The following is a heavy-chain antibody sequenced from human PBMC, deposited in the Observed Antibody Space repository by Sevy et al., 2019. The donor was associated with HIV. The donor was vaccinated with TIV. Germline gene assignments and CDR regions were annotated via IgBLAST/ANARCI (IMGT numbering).Heavy chain of an antibody. V-gene: IGHV3-23*01. CDR1: GFTFSSYA. CDR3: AKLVRGSMEDY. D-gene: IGHD6-13*01. J-gene: IGHJ4*02. CDR2: ISGSGGST. Sequence: GGSLRLSCAASGFTFSSYAMSWVRQAPGKGLEWVLAISGSGGSTYYADSVKGRFTISRDNSKNRLYLQMNSLRAEDTAVYYCAKLVRGSMEDYWGQGTLVTVSS.